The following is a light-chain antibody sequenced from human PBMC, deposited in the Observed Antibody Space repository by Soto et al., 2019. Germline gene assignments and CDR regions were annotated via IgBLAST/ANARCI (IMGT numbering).Light chain of an antibody. J-gene: IGLJ1*01. V-gene: IGLV2-14*01. CDR1: SSDVGGSNY. Sequence: QSVLIQPASVSGSPGQSITISCTGTSSDVGGSNYVSWYQHHPLRAPKLLMFEVSYRPSGVSNRFSGSKSGNTASLTISGLQAEDEADYYCSSYTSSNTLEVFGSGTKVTV. CDR3: SSYTSSNTLEV. CDR2: EVS.